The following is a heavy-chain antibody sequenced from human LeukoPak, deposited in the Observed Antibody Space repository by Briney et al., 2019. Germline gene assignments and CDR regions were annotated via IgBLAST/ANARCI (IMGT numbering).Heavy chain of an antibody. Sequence: GGSLRLSCAASGFTFDDYAMHWVRQAPGKGLEWVSLISWDGGSTYYADSVKGRFTIPRDNSKNSLYLQMNSLRAEDTALYYCAKDDPSIAAAGNDAFDIWGQGTMVTVSS. V-gene: IGHV3-43D*03. D-gene: IGHD6-13*01. CDR2: ISWDGGST. J-gene: IGHJ3*02. CDR3: AKDDPSIAAAGNDAFDI. CDR1: GFTFDDYA.